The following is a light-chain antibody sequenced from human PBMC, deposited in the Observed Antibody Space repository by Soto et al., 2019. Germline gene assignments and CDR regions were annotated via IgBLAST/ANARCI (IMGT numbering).Light chain of an antibody. V-gene: IGLV1-44*01. J-gene: IGLJ2*01. CDR3: AAWDATLNGL. Sequence: QSVLTQPPSASGTPGQRVTISCSGRSSNIGSNTVNWYQQVPGTAPKLLIYSNNQRPSGVPDRFSGSKSGTSASLAISGLQSEDEADYYCAAWDATLNGLFGGGTKVTVL. CDR2: SNN. CDR1: SSNIGSNT.